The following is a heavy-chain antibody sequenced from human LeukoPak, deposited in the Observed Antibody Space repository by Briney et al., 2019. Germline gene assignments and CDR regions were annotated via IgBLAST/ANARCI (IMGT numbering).Heavy chain of an antibody. J-gene: IGHJ4*02. CDR1: GYSLTELS. CDR2: FDPDDGET. Sequence: GASVKVSCTVSGYSLTELSMHWVRQAPGKGLEWMGGFDPDDGETIYAQKFQGRVTMTEDTSTDTAYMELSSLRSEDTAVYYCATLGYCTNGVCYTSLIGFDYWGQGTLVTVSS. CDR3: ATLGYCTNGVCYTSLIGFDY. V-gene: IGHV1-24*01. D-gene: IGHD2-8*01.